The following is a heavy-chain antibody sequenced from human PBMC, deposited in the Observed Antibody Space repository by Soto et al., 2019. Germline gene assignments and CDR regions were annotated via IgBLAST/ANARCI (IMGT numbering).Heavy chain of an antibody. CDR3: ARDSYYDFWSGPSSDADYHYGMAV. D-gene: IGHD3-3*01. J-gene: IGHJ6*02. CDR1: GYTFTGYY. Sequence: ASVKVSCKASGYTFTGYYMHWVRQAPGQGLEWMGWINPNSGGTNYAQKLQGWVTMTRDTSISTAYMELSRLRSDDTAVYYCARDSYYDFWSGPSSDADYHYGMAVWGQGTTVTVSS. CDR2: INPNSGGT. V-gene: IGHV1-2*04.